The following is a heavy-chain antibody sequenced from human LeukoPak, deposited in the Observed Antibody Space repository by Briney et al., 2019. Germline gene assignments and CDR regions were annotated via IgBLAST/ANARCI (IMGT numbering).Heavy chain of an antibody. CDR1: GFSLTTSGVG. CDR2: IYWDNNK. CDR3: AHYGDYRFLYYFDH. V-gene: IGHV2-5*02. D-gene: IGHD4-17*01. Sequence: SGPTLVNPTQTLTLTCTFSGFSLTTSGVGVGWIRQPPGKALEWLALIYWDNNKLYSPSLKSRLTIAKDTSKNQVVLTMTSMDPLDTATYSCAHYGDYRFLYYFDHWGQGTLVTVSS. J-gene: IGHJ4*02.